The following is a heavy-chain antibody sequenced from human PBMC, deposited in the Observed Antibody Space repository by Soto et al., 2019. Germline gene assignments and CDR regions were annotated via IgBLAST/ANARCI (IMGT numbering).Heavy chain of an antibody. CDR1: GFSLNTNAVG. CDR2: LYWDDDK. D-gene: IGHD6-19*01. CDR3: AHRRVRDSSGENFDS. Sequence: QITLKESGPTLVKPTQTLTLTCTFSGFSLNTNAVGVAWIRQPPGKALEWLALLYWDDDKRYSPSLKSRLTITTDTSKNQVALTMTNMDPEDTATYYCAHRRVRDSSGENFDSWGQGTLVTVSS. J-gene: IGHJ4*02. V-gene: IGHV2-5*02.